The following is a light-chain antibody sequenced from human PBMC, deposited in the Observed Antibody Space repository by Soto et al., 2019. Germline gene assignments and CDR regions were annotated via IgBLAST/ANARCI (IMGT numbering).Light chain of an antibody. Sequence: DIQMTQSPSTLSASVGGRVTITCRASQSVGTWVAWYQQKPGKAPKLLTYGASTFESGVPSRFSGSGSGTEFTLTITTLQPDDFATYFDQLYNRNTWSFGPGTNVDI. J-gene: IGKJ1*01. V-gene: IGKV1-5*01. CDR2: GAS. CDR3: QLYNRNTWS. CDR1: QSVGTW.